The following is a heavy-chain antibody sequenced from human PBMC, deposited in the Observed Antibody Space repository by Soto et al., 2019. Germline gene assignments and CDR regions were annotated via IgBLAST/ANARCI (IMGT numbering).Heavy chain of an antibody. CDR2: ISGSGDAK. CDR3: AKDFDSDETSHGPNDY. D-gene: IGHD3-22*01. J-gene: IGHJ4*02. CDR1: GFSFSSYG. V-gene: IGHV3-23*01. Sequence: GGSLRLSCVASGFSFSSYGMSWVRQAPGKGLEWASIISGSGDAKYYADSVKGRFTISRDNSKNTMYLQMDSLRAEDTAVYYCAKDFDSDETSHGPNDYWGQGTLVTVSS.